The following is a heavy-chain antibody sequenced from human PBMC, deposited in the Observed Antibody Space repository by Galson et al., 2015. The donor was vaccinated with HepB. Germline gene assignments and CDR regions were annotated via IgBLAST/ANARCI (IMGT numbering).Heavy chain of an antibody. CDR1: FSSYA. CDR3: AREGEGHYYDSSGYDY. D-gene: IGHD3-22*01. J-gene: IGHJ4*02. Sequence: FSSYAISWVRQAPGQGLEWMGGIIPIFGTANYAQKFQGRVTITADESTSTAYMELSSLRSEDTAVYYCAREGEGHYYDSSGYDYWGQGTLVTVSS. V-gene: IGHV1-69*01. CDR2: IIPIFGTA.